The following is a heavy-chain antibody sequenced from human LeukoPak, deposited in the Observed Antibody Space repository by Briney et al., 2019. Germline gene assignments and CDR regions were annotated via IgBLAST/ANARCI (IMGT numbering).Heavy chain of an antibody. V-gene: IGHV3-74*01. CDR1: GFTFSSYW. J-gene: IGHJ4*02. CDR3: ARSYPFDY. CDR2: ISTDGSST. Sequence: PGGSLRLSCAASGFTFSSYWIHSVRQAPGKGLVWVSRISTDGSSTNYADSVKGRFTISRDNAKNTLYLQMNSRRAEDTAVYYCARSYPFDYWGQGTLVTVSS. D-gene: IGHD1-26*01.